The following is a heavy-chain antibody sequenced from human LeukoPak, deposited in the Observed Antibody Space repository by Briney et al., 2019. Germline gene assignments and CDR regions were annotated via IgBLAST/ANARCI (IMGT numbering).Heavy chain of an antibody. CDR3: TRDQEGSDY. J-gene: IGHJ4*02. Sequence: PGGSLRLSCTASGFIVSSNYMSWVRQAPGKGLEWVSYITRSSSAKFYADSVKGRFTISRDNAENLLYLQMNSLRAEDTAVYYCTRDQEGSDYWGQGTLVTVSS. CDR1: GFIVSSNY. CDR2: ITRSSSAK. V-gene: IGHV3-48*01.